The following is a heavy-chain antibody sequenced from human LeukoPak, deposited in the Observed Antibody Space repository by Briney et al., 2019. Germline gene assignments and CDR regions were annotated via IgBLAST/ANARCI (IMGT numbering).Heavy chain of an antibody. V-gene: IGHV3-23*01. CDR2: VSGSGTIT. Sequence: GGSLRLSCAASGFTFSSYAMNWVRKAPGEGLEWVSTVSGSGTITYYAGSVKGRFTISRDDPKNTLYLQMNSLRAEDTAVYYCAKADSYYDLLTCFDFWGQGTLVTVSS. CDR1: GFTFSSYA. CDR3: AKADSYYDLLTCFDF. D-gene: IGHD3-9*01. J-gene: IGHJ4*02.